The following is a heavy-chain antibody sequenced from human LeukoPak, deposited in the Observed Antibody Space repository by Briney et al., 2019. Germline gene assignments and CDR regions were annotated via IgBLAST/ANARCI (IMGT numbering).Heavy chain of an antibody. CDR2: ARNKANSYTT. CDR1: GFTVSSSY. Sequence: GGSLRLSCAASGFTVSSSYMSWVRQAPGKGLEWVGRARNKANSYTTEYAASVKGRFTISRDDSKNSLYLQMNSLRAEDTAVYYCARARGWNYYYGMDVWGQGTTVTVSS. V-gene: IGHV3-72*01. D-gene: IGHD2-15*01. CDR3: ARARGWNYYYGMDV. J-gene: IGHJ6*02.